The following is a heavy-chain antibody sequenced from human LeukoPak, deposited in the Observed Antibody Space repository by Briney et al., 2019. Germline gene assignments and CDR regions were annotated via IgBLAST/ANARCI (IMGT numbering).Heavy chain of an antibody. V-gene: IGHV3-23*01. CDR3: AKGGYCSSTSCYDYYYGMDV. D-gene: IGHD2-2*01. CDR2: ISGSGGST. J-gene: IGHJ6*02. Sequence: GGSLRLSCAASGFTFSSYAMSWVRQAPGKGLGWVSAISGSGGSTYYEDSVKGRFTISRDNSKNTLYLQMNSLRAEDTAVYYCAKGGYCSSTSCYDYYYGMDVWGQGTTVTVSS. CDR1: GFTFSSYA.